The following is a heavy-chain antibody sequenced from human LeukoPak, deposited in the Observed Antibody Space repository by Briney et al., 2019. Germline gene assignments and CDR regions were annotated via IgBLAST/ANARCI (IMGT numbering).Heavy chain of an antibody. V-gene: IGHV4-59*01. CDR1: GGSISRYY. CDR2: IYYSGST. J-gene: IGHJ4*02. D-gene: IGHD1-26*01. Sequence: SETLSLTCTVSGGSISRYYWSWIRQPPGKGLEWIGYIYYSGSTNYNPSLKSRVTISVDTSKNQFSLKLSSVTAADTAVYYCARAKEGALDYWGQGTLVTVSS. CDR3: ARAKEGALDY.